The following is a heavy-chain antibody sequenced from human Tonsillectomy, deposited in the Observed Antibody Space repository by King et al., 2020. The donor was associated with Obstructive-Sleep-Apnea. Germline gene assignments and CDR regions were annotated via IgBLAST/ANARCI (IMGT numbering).Heavy chain of an antibody. CDR3: ARGDSLVRGVYGS. Sequence: VQLVESGAEVKKPGASVKVSCKASGYTFTSYDINWVRQATGHGLEWMGWMNPNSGNTGYAQKFQGRVTMTSNTSISTAYMELSSLKSEDTAVYYCARGDSLVRGVYGSWGQGTLVAVSS. V-gene: IGHV1-8*01. J-gene: IGHJ5*02. CDR1: GYTFTSYD. CDR2: MNPNSGNT. D-gene: IGHD3-10*01.